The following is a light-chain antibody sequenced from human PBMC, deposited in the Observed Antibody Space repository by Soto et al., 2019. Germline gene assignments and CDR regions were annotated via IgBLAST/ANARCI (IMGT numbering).Light chain of an antibody. CDR2: WAS. CDR1: HTILHSSSNKKH. CDR3: QQCYISPWT. J-gene: IGKJ1*01. V-gene: IGKV4-1*01. Sequence: DIVMTQAPYSLSVSLGDRATITCKANHTILHSSSNKKHLAWYQQKQGQPPKLXXYWASTRESGVPDRFSGSGSGTDCIITISSLKKEDGAAYYCQQCYISPWTFGQGTKVDIK.